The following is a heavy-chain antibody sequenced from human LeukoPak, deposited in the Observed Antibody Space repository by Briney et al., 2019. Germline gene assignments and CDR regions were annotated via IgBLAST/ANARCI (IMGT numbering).Heavy chain of an antibody. CDR1: GASVSSDY. V-gene: IGHV4-59*02. D-gene: IGHD3-10*01. CDR2: THYRGNI. Sequence: SSETLSLTCSVSGASVSSDYWNWIRQSPGRGLEWIGYTHYRGNINYNPSLKSRLTMSVDASSNRVSLKLSSVTAADAAVYYCGRNLGSGSDHWGQGTLVTVSS. CDR3: GRNLGSGSDH. J-gene: IGHJ4*02.